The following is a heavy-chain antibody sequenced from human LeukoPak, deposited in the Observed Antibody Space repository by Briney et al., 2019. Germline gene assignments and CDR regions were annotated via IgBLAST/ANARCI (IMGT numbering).Heavy chain of an antibody. J-gene: IGHJ6*03. V-gene: IGHV4-4*02. Sequence: ASETLSLTCAVSGGSISSSNWWSWVRQPPGKGLEWLGEIYHSGSTNYNPSLKSRVILSVDRSKNQFSLTLTSVTAADTAVYYFARVYYENLTNVYVGYYMDVWGKGTTVTVS. CDR2: IYHSGST. CDR3: ARVYYENLTNVYVGYYMDV. CDR1: GGSISSSNW. D-gene: IGHD3-9*01.